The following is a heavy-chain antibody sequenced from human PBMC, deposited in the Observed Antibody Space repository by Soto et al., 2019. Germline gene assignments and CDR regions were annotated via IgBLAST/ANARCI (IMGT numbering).Heavy chain of an antibody. J-gene: IGHJ4*02. CDR1: GFTFSSYG. V-gene: IGHV3-23*01. CDR3: AIPSTSTTVTTCFDY. D-gene: IGHD4-17*01. Sequence: EVQLLESGGGLVQPGGSLRLSCAASGFTFSSYGMSWVRQAPGKGLEWVSSISGSGGTTYHADSVKGRFTISRDNSKNTLYLQMNSLRVDDTAVYYCAIPSTSTTVTTCFDYWGQGALVTVSS. CDR2: ISGSGGTT.